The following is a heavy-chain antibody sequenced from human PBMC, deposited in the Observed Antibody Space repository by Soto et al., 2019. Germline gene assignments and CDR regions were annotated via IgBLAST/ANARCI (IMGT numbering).Heavy chain of an antibody. Sequence: GSLRLSCTGSGFTLSGHYMSWIRQAPGKGLEWIGYRSNSGSFTRYADSVKGRFSISRDNAKNSLYLQINSLRGDDTAIYYCVKSGDNYNALDYWGQGTPVTVSS. D-gene: IGHD1-1*01. V-gene: IGHV3-11*06. CDR1: GFTLSGHY. CDR3: VKSGDNYNALDY. CDR2: RSNSGSFT. J-gene: IGHJ4*02.